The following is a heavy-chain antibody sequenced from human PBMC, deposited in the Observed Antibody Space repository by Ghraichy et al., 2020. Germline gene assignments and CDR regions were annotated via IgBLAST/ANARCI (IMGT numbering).Heavy chain of an antibody. CDR1: GYTLTELS. D-gene: IGHD1-26*01. CDR3: ATSLDIVGARGYFDY. Sequence: ASVKVSFKVSGYTLTELSMHWVRQAPGKGLEWMGGFDPEDGETIYAQKFQGRVTMTEDTSTDTAYMELSSLRSEDTAVYYCATSLDIVGARGYFDYWGQGTLVTVSS. V-gene: IGHV1-24*01. J-gene: IGHJ4*02. CDR2: FDPEDGET.